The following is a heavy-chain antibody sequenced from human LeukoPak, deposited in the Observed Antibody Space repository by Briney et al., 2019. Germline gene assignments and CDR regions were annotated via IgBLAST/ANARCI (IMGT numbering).Heavy chain of an antibody. CDR1: GGSISSSNW. J-gene: IGHJ4*02. CDR2: IYHSGST. Sequence: SETLSLTCAVSGGSISSSNWWSWVRQPPGKGLEWIGEIYHSGSTNYNPSLKSRVTISVDKSKNQFSLKLSSVTAADTAVYYCASSQRAAGTIEDYWGQGTLVTVSS. D-gene: IGHD6-13*01. V-gene: IGHV4-4*02. CDR3: ASSQRAAGTIEDY.